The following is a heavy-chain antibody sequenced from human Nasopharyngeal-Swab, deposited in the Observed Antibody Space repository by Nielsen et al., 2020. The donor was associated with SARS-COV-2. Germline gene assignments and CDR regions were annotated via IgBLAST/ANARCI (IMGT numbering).Heavy chain of an antibody. Sequence: WIRQPPGKGLEWISFISRSAATIYYADSVKGRFTISRDNAKNALYLQLSDLRPEDTAVYYCARNGGPLSEYYFYYAMDVWGQGTSVTVSS. CDR3: ARNGGPLSEYYFYYAMDV. J-gene: IGHJ6*02. V-gene: IGHV3-48*03. D-gene: IGHD3-16*02. CDR2: ISRSAATI.